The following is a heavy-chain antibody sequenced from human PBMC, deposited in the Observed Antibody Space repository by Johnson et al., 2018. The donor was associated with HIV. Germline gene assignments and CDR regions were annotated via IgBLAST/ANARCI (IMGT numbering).Heavy chain of an antibody. D-gene: IGHD6-19*01. J-gene: IGHJ3*02. CDR1: GFTFSSYG. Sequence: QVQLVESGGGVVQPGGSLRLSCAASGFTFSSYGMHWVRQAPGKGLEWVAFIRYDGSNKYYADSVKGRFTISRDNSKNTLFLEMNSLRVEDTAVYYCARDHSGWWAWALDIWGQGTMGTVSS. CDR2: IRYDGSNK. CDR3: ARDHSGWWAWALDI. V-gene: IGHV3-30*02.